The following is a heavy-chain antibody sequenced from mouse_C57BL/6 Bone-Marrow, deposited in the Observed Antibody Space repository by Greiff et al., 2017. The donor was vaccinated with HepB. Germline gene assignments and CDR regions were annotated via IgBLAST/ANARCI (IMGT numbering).Heavy chain of an antibody. D-gene: IGHD1-1*01. CDR3: ARPHYGSSPSYWYFDV. J-gene: IGHJ1*03. CDR2: INPSSGYT. CDR1: GYTFTSYT. Sequence: VQLQESGAELARPGASVKMSCKASGYTFTSYTMHWVKQRPGQGLEWIGYINPSSGYTKYNQKFKDKATLTADKSSSTAYMQLSSLTSEDSAVYYCARPHYGSSPSYWYFDVWGTGTTVTVSS. V-gene: IGHV1-4*01.